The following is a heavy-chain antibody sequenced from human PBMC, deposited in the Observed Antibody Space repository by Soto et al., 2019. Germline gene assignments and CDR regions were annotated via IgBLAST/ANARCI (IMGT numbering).Heavy chain of an antibody. CDR2: IIPIFGTA. D-gene: IGHD3-22*01. Sequence: SVKVSCKASGCTFSSYSISWVRQAPGQGLEWMGGIIPIFGTANYAQKFQGRVTITADESTSTASVELSSLRSEDTAVYYWVLYYDGSGYWGQGTLVTVSS. CDR1: GCTFSSYS. J-gene: IGHJ4*02. CDR3: VLYYDGSGY. V-gene: IGHV1-69*13.